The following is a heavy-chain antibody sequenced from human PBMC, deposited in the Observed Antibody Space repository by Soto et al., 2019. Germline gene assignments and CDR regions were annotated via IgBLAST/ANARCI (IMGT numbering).Heavy chain of an antibody. D-gene: IGHD1-26*01. CDR3: AGEKVGTTGIDF. CDR1: GYSFTSYD. Sequence: VQLVQSGAEVKKPGASVKVSCKASGYSFTSYDINWVRQATGQGLEWMGWMNPNSGNTGYAKKFQGRVTMTRDNSITTAYMELTSLRDDDSAVYYCAGEKVGTTGIDFWGQGTLVTVSS. CDR2: MNPNSGNT. J-gene: IGHJ4*02. V-gene: IGHV1-8*01.